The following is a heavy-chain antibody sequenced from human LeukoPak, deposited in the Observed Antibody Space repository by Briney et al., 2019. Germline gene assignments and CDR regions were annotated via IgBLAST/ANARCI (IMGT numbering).Heavy chain of an antibody. CDR2: ISSSSSTI. CDR3: ARDYYDSSGYYYRDY. J-gene: IGHJ4*02. Sequence: GGSLRLSCVVSGLSFNKDVMSWFRQAPGKGLEWVSYISSSSSTIYYADSVKGRFTISRDNAKNSLYLQMNSLRAEDTAVYYCARDYYDSSGYYYRDYWGQGTLVTVSS. CDR1: GLSFNKDV. V-gene: IGHV3-48*01. D-gene: IGHD3-22*01.